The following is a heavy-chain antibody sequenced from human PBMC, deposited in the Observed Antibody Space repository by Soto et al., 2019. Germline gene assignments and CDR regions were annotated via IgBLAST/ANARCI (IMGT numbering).Heavy chain of an antibody. CDR2: FDPEDGET. CDR1: GYTLTELS. Sequence: ASVKVSCKVSGYTLTELSMHWVRQAPGKGLEWMGGFDPEDGETIYAQKFQGRVTMTEDTSIDTAYMELSSLRSEDTAVYYCATIYSSSWYRNWFEPWGQGTLVTVSS. CDR3: ATIYSSSWYRNWFEP. J-gene: IGHJ5*02. V-gene: IGHV1-24*01. D-gene: IGHD6-13*01.